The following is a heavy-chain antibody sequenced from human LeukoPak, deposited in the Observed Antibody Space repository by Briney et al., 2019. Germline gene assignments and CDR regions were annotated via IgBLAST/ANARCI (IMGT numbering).Heavy chain of an antibody. Sequence: SVKVSFKASGGTFSSYAFSWVRQAPGQGLEWMGGIIPIFGTANYAQKFQGRVTITADESTSTAYMELSSLRSEDTAVYYCARSVRGIAAAGPPFDYWGQGTLVTPSS. D-gene: IGHD6-13*01. J-gene: IGHJ4*02. CDR2: IIPIFGTA. CDR3: ARSVRGIAAAGPPFDY. CDR1: GGTFSSYA. V-gene: IGHV1-69*13.